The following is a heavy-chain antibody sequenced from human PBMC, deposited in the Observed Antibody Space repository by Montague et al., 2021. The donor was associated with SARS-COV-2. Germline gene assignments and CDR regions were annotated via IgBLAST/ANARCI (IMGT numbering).Heavy chain of an antibody. CDR2: IYTSGST. CDR3: ASLGSPAYCGGDCYLRDYGTDV. J-gene: IGHJ6*02. Sequence: TLSLTCTVSGGSISSGSYYWSWIRQPAGKGLEWIGRIYTSGSTNYNPSLKSRVTISVDTSKNQFSLKLSSVTAADTAVYFCASLGSPAYCGGDCYLRDYGTDVWGQGTRVTVSS. CDR1: GGSISSGSYY. D-gene: IGHD2-21*02. V-gene: IGHV4-61*02.